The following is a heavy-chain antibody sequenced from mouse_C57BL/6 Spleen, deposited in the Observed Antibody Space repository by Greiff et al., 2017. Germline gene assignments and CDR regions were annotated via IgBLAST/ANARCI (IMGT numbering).Heavy chain of an antibody. CDR3: ERHEESYGRGAMDY. Sequence: VQLQASGAELVKPGASVKLSCKASGYSFTEYTIHWVKQRSGQGLEWIGWFYPGSGSITYNEKFKAKATLTADKSSSTVYMELSRETSEVSAGYRCERHEESYGRGAMDYWGQGTSVTVSS. CDR2: FYPGSGSI. V-gene: IGHV1-62-2*01. CDR1: GYSFTEYT. J-gene: IGHJ4*01. D-gene: IGHD1-1*01.